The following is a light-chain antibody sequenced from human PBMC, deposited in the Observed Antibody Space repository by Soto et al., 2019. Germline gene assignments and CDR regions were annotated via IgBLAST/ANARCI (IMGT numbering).Light chain of an antibody. Sequence: QLVLTQSPSASASLGASVKLTCTLSSGHSSDAIAWHQQQPEKGPRYLMRLNSDGSHSKGDGIPDRFSGSSSGAERYLTISSLQSEDEADYYCQAWGTGFQTFGGGTKLTVL. V-gene: IGLV4-69*01. CDR1: SGHSSDA. CDR2: LNSDGSH. J-gene: IGLJ2*01. CDR3: QAWGTGFQT.